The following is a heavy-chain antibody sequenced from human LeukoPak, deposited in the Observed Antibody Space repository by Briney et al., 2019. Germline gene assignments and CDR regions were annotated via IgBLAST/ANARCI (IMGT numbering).Heavy chain of an antibody. D-gene: IGHD6-13*01. V-gene: IGHV4-59*08. J-gene: IGHJ2*01. CDR1: GLTVSTNY. Sequence: PGGSLRLSCEASGLTVSTNYMSWIRQPPGKGLEWIGFIYYSGSTNYNPSLKSRLTISVDTSKSQFSLRLSSVTAADTAVYYCTAASGSYWYFDLWGRGTLVTVSS. CDR3: TAASGSYWYFDL. CDR2: IYYSGST.